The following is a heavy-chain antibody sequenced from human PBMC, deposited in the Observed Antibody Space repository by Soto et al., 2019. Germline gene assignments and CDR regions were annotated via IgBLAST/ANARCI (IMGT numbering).Heavy chain of an antibody. CDR2: ISAYNGNT. D-gene: IGHD2-15*01. CDR1: GYSFTSYG. CDR3: ARGGVRAFDI. Sequence: ASVKVSCKASGYSFTSYGISWVRQAPGQGLEWMGWISAYNGNTNYSQKFQDRVTITRDTSASTAYMELSSLTSEDTAVYYYARGGVRAFDIWGQGTMVTVSS. V-gene: IGHV1-18*01. J-gene: IGHJ3*02.